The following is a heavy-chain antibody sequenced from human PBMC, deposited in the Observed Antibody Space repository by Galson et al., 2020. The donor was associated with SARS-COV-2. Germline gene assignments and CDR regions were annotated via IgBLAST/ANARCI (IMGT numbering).Heavy chain of an antibody. Sequence: QLGESLKISCAASGFTFSSYGMHWVRQAPGKGLEWVAVIWYDGSNKYYADSVKGRFTISRDNSKNTLYLQMNSLRAEDTAVYYCAKDLTIFGGGYMDVWGKGTTVTVSS. CDR3: AKDLTIFGGGYMDV. J-gene: IGHJ6*03. D-gene: IGHD3-3*01. V-gene: IGHV3-33*06. CDR1: GFTFSSYG. CDR2: IWYDGSNK.